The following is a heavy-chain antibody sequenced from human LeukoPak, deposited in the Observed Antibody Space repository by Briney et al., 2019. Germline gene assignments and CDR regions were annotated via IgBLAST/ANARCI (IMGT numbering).Heavy chain of an antibody. CDR1: GGTFSSYA. D-gene: IGHD3-10*01. CDR3: ARVGFGEDYYYMDV. J-gene: IGHJ6*03. V-gene: IGHV1-69*01. Sequence: SVKVSCKAPGGTFSSYAISWVRQAPGQGLEWMGGIIPIFGTANYAQKFQGRVTITADESTSTAYMELSSLRSEDTAVYYCARVGFGEDYYYMDVWGKGTTVTVSS. CDR2: IIPIFGTA.